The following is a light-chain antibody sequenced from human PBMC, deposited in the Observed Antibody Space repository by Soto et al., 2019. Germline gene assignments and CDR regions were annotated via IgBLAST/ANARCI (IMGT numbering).Light chain of an antibody. CDR1: SSDVGGYNY. V-gene: IGLV2-14*01. CDR3: SSYSSSSTLV. Sequence: QSALTLPASVSGSPGQSITISCTGTSSDVGGYNYVSWYQQHPGKAPKLMIYDVSNRPSGVSNRFSGSKSGNTASLTISGLQAEDEADYYCSSYSSSSTLVFGGGTKLIVL. CDR2: DVS. J-gene: IGLJ2*01.